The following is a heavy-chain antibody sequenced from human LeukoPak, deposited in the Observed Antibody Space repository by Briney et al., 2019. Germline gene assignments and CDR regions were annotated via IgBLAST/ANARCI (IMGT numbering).Heavy chain of an antibody. D-gene: IGHD2-2*02. CDR2: IYYSGST. CDR1: GGSISSGGYY. J-gene: IGHJ3*02. Sequence: SETLSLTCTVSGGSISSGGYYWSWIRQHPGKGLEWIGYIYYSGSTYYNPSLKSRVTISVDTSKNQFSLKLSSVTAPDTAVYYCARGNLRCCCTYDAFDIWGQGTMVTVSS. CDR3: ARGNLRCCCTYDAFDI. V-gene: IGHV4-31*03.